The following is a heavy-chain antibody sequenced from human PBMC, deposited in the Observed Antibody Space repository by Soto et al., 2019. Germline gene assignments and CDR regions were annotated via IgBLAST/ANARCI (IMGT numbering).Heavy chain of an antibody. CDR1: GFTFSSYS. CDR2: ISSSSSTI. V-gene: IGHV3-48*02. Sequence: GGSLRLSCAASGFTFSSYSMNWVRQAPGKGLEWVSYISSSSSTIYYADSVKGRFTISRDNAKNSLYLQMNSLRDEDTAVYYCARDRDTLGAAAQRDTRDYWGQGTLVTVSS. D-gene: IGHD6-13*01. J-gene: IGHJ4*02. CDR3: ARDRDTLGAAAQRDTRDY.